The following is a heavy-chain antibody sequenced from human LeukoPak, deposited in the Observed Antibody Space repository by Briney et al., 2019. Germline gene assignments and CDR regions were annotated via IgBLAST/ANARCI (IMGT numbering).Heavy chain of an antibody. Sequence: PGGSLRLSCAASGFTFSSYEMNWVRQAPGKGLEWVSYISSGGSTIYYADSVKGRFTISRDNAKNSLYLQMNSLRAEDTAVYYCARSPTGSGWYYFDYWGQGTLVTVSS. CDR3: ARSPTGSGWYYFDY. V-gene: IGHV3-48*03. CDR2: ISSGGSTI. J-gene: IGHJ4*02. CDR1: GFTFSSYE. D-gene: IGHD6-19*01.